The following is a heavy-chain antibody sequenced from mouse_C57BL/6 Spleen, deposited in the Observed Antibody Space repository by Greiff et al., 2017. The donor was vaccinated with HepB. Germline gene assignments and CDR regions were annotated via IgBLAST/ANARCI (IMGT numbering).Heavy chain of an antibody. Sequence: EVQLQESGGGLVKPGGSLKLSCAASGFTFSSYAMSWVRQTPEKRLEWVATISDGGSYTYYPDNVKGRFTISRDNAKNNLYLQMSHLKSEDTAMYYCARDRYSNYAMDYWGQGTSVTVSS. CDR1: GFTFSSYA. J-gene: IGHJ4*01. CDR2: ISDGGSYT. CDR3: ARDRYSNYAMDY. V-gene: IGHV5-4*01. D-gene: IGHD2-5*01.